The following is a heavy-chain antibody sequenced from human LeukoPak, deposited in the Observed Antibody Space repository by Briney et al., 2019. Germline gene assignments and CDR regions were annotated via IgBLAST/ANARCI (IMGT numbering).Heavy chain of an antibody. Sequence: PSETLSLTCAVYGGSFRGYYWSWIRQPPGKGLEWIGEINDSGSTHYNTSLNSRVTISVDTSKNQVYLKLSSVTAADTAIYYCARGVSHRNFDWLFYWGQGTFVTVSS. J-gene: IGHJ4*02. CDR1: GGSFRGYY. CDR3: ARGVSHRNFDWLFY. CDR2: INDSGST. D-gene: IGHD3-9*01. V-gene: IGHV4-34*01.